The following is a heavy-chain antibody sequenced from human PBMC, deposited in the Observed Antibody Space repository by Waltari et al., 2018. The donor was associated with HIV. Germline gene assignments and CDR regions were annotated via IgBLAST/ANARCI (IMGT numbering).Heavy chain of an antibody. V-gene: IGHV3-11*04. Sequence: QVQLVESGGGLVKPGGSLRLSCAASGFTFSDYYMRWIRQAPGKSPFFLVYSRSSSGTINYANALKDRFTNSRDNAKNSLYLQINSLRAEDTAVYYCACFEQQLVFLSAEYFQHWGQGTLVTVSS. D-gene: IGHD6-13*01. CDR3: ACFEQQLVFLSAEYFQH. CDR2: SRSSSGTI. CDR1: GFTFSDYY. J-gene: IGHJ1*01.